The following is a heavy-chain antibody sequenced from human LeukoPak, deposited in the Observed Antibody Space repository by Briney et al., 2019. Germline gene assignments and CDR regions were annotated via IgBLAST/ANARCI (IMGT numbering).Heavy chain of an antibody. CDR1: GFTFSSYW. CDR2: INSDGSST. D-gene: IGHD6-13*01. V-gene: IGHV3-74*01. J-gene: IGHJ4*02. Sequence: GGSLRLSCAASGFTFSSYWMHWVRQAPGKGLVWVSRINSDGSSTNYADSVKGRFTISRGNAENTLYLQMNSLRAEDTAVYYCARKAAGLTFDYWGQGTLVTVST. CDR3: ARKAAGLTFDY.